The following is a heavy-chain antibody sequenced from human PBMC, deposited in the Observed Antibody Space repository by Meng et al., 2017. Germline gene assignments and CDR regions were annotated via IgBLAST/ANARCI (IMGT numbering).Heavy chain of an antibody. V-gene: IGHV3-30*01. CDR1: GFTFSSYA. J-gene: IGHJ4*02. D-gene: IGHD3-10*01. CDR2: ISYDGSNK. CDR3: AGGLMVNDY. Sequence: VRLVGSGEGLVQPGGSLRPSCAASGFTFSSYAMHWVRQAPGKGLEWVAVISYDGSNKYYADSVKGRFTISRDNSKNTLYLQMNSLRAEDTAVYYCAGGLMVNDYWGQGTLVTVSS.